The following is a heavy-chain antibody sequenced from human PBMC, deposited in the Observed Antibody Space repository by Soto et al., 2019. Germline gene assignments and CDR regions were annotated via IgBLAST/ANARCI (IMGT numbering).Heavy chain of an antibody. CDR2: IKSKTDGGTT. V-gene: IGHV3-15*07. D-gene: IGHD6-19*01. CDR1: GFTFSNAW. CDR3: TTVLPQAVAGTWYYYYGMDV. Sequence: GGSLRLSCAASGFTFSNAWMNWVRQAPGKGLEWVGRIKSKTDGGTTDYAAPVKGRFTISRDDSKNTLYLQMNSLKTEDTAVYYCTTVLPQAVAGTWYYYYGMDVWGQGTTVTVS. J-gene: IGHJ6*02.